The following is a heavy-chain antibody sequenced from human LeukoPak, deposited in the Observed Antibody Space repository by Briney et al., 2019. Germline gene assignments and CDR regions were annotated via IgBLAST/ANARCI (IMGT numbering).Heavy chain of an antibody. CDR3: ARDSSGYKLLDY. CDR1: GFTFSSYG. V-gene: IGHV3-33*01. CDR2: IWYDGSNK. Sequence: PGGSLRLSCAASGFTFSSYGMHWVRQAPGKGLEWVAVIWYDGSNKYYADSVKGRFTISRDNSKNTLYLQMNSLRAGDTAVYYCARDSSGYKLLDYWGQGTLVTVSS. J-gene: IGHJ4*02. D-gene: IGHD3-22*01.